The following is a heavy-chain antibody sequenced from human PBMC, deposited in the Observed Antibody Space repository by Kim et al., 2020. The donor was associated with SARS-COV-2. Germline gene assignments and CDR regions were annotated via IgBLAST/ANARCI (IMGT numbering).Heavy chain of an antibody. Sequence: ASVKVSCKASGYTFTDSYVHWVRQAPGKRLEWMGRISPNSGVTAYAQKFQGRVTMTKDTSIDTAYIELTRLTSDDTALYYCASAGGGYCGRGTCSPNSYDTWGQGTMVTVSS. V-gene: IGHV1-2*06. D-gene: IGHD2-15*01. CDR2: ISPNSGVT. J-gene: IGHJ3*01. CDR1: GYTFTDSY. CDR3: ASAGGGYCGRGTCSPNSYDT.